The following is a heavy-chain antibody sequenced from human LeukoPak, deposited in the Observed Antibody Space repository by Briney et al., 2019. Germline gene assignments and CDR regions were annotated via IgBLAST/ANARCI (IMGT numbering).Heavy chain of an antibody. J-gene: IGHJ4*02. CDR3: ARESGYSYGTGY. V-gene: IGHV3-33*01. CDR2: IWYDGSNK. CDR1: GFTFSSYG. Sequence: GRSLRLSCAASGFTFSSYGMHWVRQAPGKGLEWVAVIWYDGSNKYYADSVKGRFTISRDNAKNSVYLQMNSLRAEDTAVYYCARESGYSYGTGYWGQGTLVTVSS. D-gene: IGHD5-18*01.